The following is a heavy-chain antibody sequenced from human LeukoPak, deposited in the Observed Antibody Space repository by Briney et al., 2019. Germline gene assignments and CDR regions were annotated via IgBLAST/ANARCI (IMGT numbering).Heavy chain of an antibody. CDR2: IYYSGST. CDR3: AGTEVSSGSEDY. Sequence: SETLSLTCTVSGGSISSGDYYWGWIRQPPGKGLEWIGYIYYSGSTYYNPSLKSRVTISLHTSKNQFSLKLSSVTAADTAVYYCAGTEVSSGSEDYWGQGTLVTVSS. CDR1: GGSISSGDYY. V-gene: IGHV4-30-4*08. D-gene: IGHD6-19*01. J-gene: IGHJ4*02.